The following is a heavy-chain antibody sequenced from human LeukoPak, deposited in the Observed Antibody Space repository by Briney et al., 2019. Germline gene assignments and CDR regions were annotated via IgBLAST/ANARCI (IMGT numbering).Heavy chain of an antibody. J-gene: IGHJ4*02. D-gene: IGHD4-23*01. Sequence: SETLSLTCTVSGGSFSTYYWSWVRLPAGKGLEWIGRIYTSGSTNYNPSLKSRVTISADTSKNQFSLKLTSVTVADTAVYYCTRDRGDYGGPDYWGRGTLVTVSS. CDR1: GGSFSTYY. V-gene: IGHV4-4*07. CDR3: TRDRGDYGGPDY. CDR2: IYTSGST.